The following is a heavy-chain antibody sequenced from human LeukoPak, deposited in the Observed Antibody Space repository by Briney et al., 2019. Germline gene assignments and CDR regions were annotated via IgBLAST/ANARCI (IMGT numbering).Heavy chain of an antibody. CDR1: GGSISSGSYY. D-gene: IGHD3-22*01. Sequence: PSETLSLTCTVSGGSISSGSYYWSWIRQPAGKGLEWIGRIYTSGSTNYNPSLKSRVTISVDTSKNQFSLKLSSVTAADTAVYYCARAPPYYDSSGYQVDYWGQGTLVTVSS. V-gene: IGHV4-61*02. CDR2: IYTSGST. J-gene: IGHJ4*02. CDR3: ARAPPYYDSSGYQVDY.